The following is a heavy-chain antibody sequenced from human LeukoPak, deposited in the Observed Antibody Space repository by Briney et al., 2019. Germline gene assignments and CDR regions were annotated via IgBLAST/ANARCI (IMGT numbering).Heavy chain of an antibody. CDR2: IKQDGSKK. Sequence: PGRSLRLSCVAPGFPFSSYWMTWVRQAPGKGLEWVANIKQDGSKKSYVDSVKGRFTISRDNAKNSLYLQMNSLRAEDTAIYYCTRVGYIDEGIDYWGQGTLVTVSS. CDR1: GFPFSSYW. D-gene: IGHD5-24*01. CDR3: TRVGYIDEGIDY. V-gene: IGHV3-7*04. J-gene: IGHJ4*02.